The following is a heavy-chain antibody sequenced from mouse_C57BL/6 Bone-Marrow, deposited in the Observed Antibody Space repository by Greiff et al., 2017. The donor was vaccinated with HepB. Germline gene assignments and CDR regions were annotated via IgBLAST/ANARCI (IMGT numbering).Heavy chain of an antibody. CDR3: TRSYDYDEEN. V-gene: IGHV1-5*01. CDR1: GYTFTSYW. CDR2: IYPGNSDT. J-gene: IGHJ4*01. Sequence: EVQLQQSGTVLARPGASVKMSCKTSGYTFTSYWMHWVKQRPGQGLEWIGAIYPGNSDTSYNQKFKGKAKLTAVTSASTAYMELSSLTNEDSAVYYCTRSYDYDEENWGQGTSVTVSS. D-gene: IGHD2-4*01.